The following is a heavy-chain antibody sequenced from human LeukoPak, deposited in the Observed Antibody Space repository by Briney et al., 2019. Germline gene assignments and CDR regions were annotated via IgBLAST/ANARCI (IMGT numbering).Heavy chain of an antibody. Sequence: SETLSLTCTVSGGSISSSSYYWGWIRQPPGKGLEWIGSIYYSGSTYYNPSLKSRVTISVDTSKNQFSLQLRSVTPEDTAVYYCAREPGGARYSGYDPFDYWGQGTLVTVSS. V-gene: IGHV4-39*07. J-gene: IGHJ4*02. CDR1: GGSISSSSYY. CDR3: AREPGGARYSGYDPFDY. CDR2: IYYSGST. D-gene: IGHD5-12*01.